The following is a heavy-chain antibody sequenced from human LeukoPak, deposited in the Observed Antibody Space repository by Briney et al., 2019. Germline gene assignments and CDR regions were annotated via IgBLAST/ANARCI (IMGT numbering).Heavy chain of an antibody. D-gene: IGHD3-16*01. Sequence: GGSLRLSCAASGFIFSNFVMHWVRQAPGKGLEWVAVISYDGSNKYYADSVKGRFTISRDNSKNTLYLQMNSLRAEDTAVYYCAKWYDDTAYWGQGTLVTVSS. CDR1: GFIFSNFV. CDR2: ISYDGSNK. J-gene: IGHJ4*02. V-gene: IGHV3-30*18. CDR3: AKWYDDTAY.